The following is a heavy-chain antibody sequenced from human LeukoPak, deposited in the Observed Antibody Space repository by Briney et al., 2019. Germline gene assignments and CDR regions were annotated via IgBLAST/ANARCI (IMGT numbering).Heavy chain of an antibody. CDR2: INHSGST. CDR1: GGPFSDYY. D-gene: IGHD6-19*01. V-gene: IGHV4-34*01. CDR3: ARDPRAVAGIRVDAYDI. Sequence: SETLSLTCAVYGGPFSDYYWSWIRQPPGKGLEWIGKINHSGSTNYSPSLKSRVTISIDTSKNQFSLKLSSVTAADTAVYYCARDPRAVAGIRVDAYDIWGQGTMVTVSS. J-gene: IGHJ3*02.